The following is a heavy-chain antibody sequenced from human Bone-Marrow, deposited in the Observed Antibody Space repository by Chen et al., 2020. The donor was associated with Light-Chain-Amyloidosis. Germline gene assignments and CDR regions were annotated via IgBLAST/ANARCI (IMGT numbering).Heavy chain of an antibody. D-gene: IGHD6-19*01. Sequence: QVQLQESGPGLVKPSETLSLRCTVSGGAVRTYWWNWVRQPAGKGLEWIGRVYPSGPTDYNPSLKSRVTMAVDMSKNQFSLRLGSVTAADTAVYFCARDLEAVTSYNYYYYMDVWGKGTTVTVSS. J-gene: IGHJ6*03. V-gene: IGHV4-4*07. CDR2: VYPSGPT. CDR3: ARDLEAVTSYNYYYYMDV. CDR1: GGAVRTYW.